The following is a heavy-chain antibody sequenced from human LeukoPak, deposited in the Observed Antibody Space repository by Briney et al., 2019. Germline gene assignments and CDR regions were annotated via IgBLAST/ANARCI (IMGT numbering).Heavy chain of an antibody. CDR1: GFTFSSYS. CDR2: ISSSSSTI. J-gene: IGHJ4*02. Sequence: PGGSLRLSCAASGFTFSSYSMTWVRQAPGKGLEWVSYISSSSSTIYYADSVKGRFTISRDNAKNSLYLQMNSLRAEDTAVYYCARDQMVYARSRADPFDYWGQGTLVTVSS. V-gene: IGHV3-48*01. CDR3: ARDQMVYARSRADPFDY. D-gene: IGHD2-8*01.